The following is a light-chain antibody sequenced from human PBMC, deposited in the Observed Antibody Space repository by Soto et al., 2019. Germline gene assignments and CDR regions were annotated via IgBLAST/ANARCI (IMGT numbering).Light chain of an antibody. CDR2: GAS. Sequence: EFVLTQSPGTLSLSPGERATLSCRASQTVRNNYLAWYQQKPGQAPRLLIYGASSRATGIPDRFSGSGSGTDFTLTISRLEPEDFAVYYCQQYGSLSWTFGQGTKVDI. V-gene: IGKV3-20*01. CDR3: QQYGSLSWT. CDR1: QTVRNNY. J-gene: IGKJ1*01.